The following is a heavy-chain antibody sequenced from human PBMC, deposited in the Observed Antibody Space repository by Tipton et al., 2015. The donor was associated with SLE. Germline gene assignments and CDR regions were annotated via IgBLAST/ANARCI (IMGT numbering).Heavy chain of an antibody. V-gene: IGHV4-59*01. CDR1: GGSISSNY. Sequence: TLSLTCTVSGGSISSNYWNWIRQPPGKGLEWIAHINYSGSTNYNPSLKSRVTISVDTSKNQFSLKLSSVTAADTAVYYCARDSGSHYGGFDYWGQGTLVTVSS. D-gene: IGHD1-26*01. J-gene: IGHJ4*02. CDR2: INYSGST. CDR3: ARDSGSHYGGFDY.